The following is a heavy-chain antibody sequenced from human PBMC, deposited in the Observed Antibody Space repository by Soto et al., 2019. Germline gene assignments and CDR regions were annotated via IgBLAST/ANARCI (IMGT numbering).Heavy chain of an antibody. Sequence: QVPLVQSGAEVKKPGASVKVSCKASGYTFASYAMHWVRQAPGQRLEWMGWINAGNGNTKYSQKFQGRVTITRDTSASTAYMELSSLRSEDTAVYYCARGLERYYFDYWGQGTLVTVSS. CDR1: GYTFASYA. D-gene: IGHD1-1*01. J-gene: IGHJ4*02. CDR3: ARGLERYYFDY. CDR2: INAGNGNT. V-gene: IGHV1-3*01.